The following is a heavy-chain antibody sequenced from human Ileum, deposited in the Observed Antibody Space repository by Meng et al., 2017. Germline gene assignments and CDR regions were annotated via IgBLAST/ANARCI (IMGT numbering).Heavy chain of an antibody. J-gene: IGHJ6*02. Sequence: GEFLKISCAASGFTFSSYAMSWVRQAPGKGLEWGSAISGSGGSTYYADSVKGRFTISGDNSKNTLYLQMNSLRAEDTAVYDCAKDPYYAILTGSGRGMDVWGQGTTVTVSS. CDR2: ISGSGGST. CDR1: GFTFSSYA. CDR3: AKDPYYAILTGSGRGMDV. V-gene: IGHV3-23*01. D-gene: IGHD3-9*01.